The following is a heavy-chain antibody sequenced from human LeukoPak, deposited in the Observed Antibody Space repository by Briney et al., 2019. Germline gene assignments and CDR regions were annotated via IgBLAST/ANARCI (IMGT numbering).Heavy chain of an antibody. Sequence: GGSLRLSCAASGFTFSSFAMHWVRQAPGKGLEYLSAIYSDGSRTYYADSVKGRFTISRDNSKNTLSLQVSSLRTEDTAVYYCAKDRYSYAFEYSDSWGQGTLVTVSS. CDR2: IYSDGSRT. J-gene: IGHJ4*02. CDR3: AKDRYSYAFEYSDS. V-gene: IGHV3-64*04. CDR1: GFTFSSFA. D-gene: IGHD5-18*01.